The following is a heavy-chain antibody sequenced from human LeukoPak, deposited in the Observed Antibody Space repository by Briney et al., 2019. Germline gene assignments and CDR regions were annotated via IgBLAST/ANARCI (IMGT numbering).Heavy chain of an antibody. CDR2: IYPGDSDI. CDR1: GYSFTDYW. D-gene: IGHD1-14*01. V-gene: IGHV5-51*01. J-gene: IGHJ6*02. Sequence: GESLKISCKGSGYSFTDYWIGWVRQMSGKGLEWMGVIYPGDSDIRYSPSFQGQVTISADKSINTAYLQWSILKASDTAMYYCARRSITASGMDVWGQGTTVTVSS. CDR3: ARRSITASGMDV.